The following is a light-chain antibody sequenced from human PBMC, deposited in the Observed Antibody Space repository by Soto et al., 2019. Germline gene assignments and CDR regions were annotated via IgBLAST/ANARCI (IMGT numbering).Light chain of an antibody. CDR1: NVDVGGYNY. Sequence: QSALTQPASVSGSPGQSITISCTGTNVDVGGYNYVSWYQHHPGKAPKLLIFEVSSRPSGVSNRFSGSKSGNTASLTISGLQSEDEADYYCASYTIKTTYVFGSGTKVTVL. V-gene: IGLV2-14*01. CDR2: EVS. CDR3: ASYTIKTTYV. J-gene: IGLJ1*01.